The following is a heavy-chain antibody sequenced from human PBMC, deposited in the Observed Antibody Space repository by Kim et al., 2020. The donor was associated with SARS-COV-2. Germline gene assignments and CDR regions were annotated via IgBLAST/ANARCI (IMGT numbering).Heavy chain of an antibody. CDR1: GYTFTGYY. CDR2: INPNSGGT. CDR3: ARDFSNPQTSLWFGELSPTPDAFDI. D-gene: IGHD3-10*01. V-gene: IGHV1-2*06. Sequence: ASVKVSCKASGYTFTGYYMHWVRQAPGQGLEWMGRINPNSGGTNYAQKFQGRVTMTRDTSISTAYMELSRLRSDDTAVYYCARDFSNPQTSLWFGELSPTPDAFDIWGQGTMVTVSS. J-gene: IGHJ3*02.